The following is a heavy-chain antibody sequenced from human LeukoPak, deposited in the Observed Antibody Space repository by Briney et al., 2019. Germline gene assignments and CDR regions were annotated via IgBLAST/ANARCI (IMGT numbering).Heavy chain of an antibody. D-gene: IGHD7-27*01. V-gene: IGHV4-39*07. CDR2: IYYSGST. CDR1: GGSIRSSSHY. Sequence: PSETLSLTCTVSGGSIRSSSHYWGWIRQPPGKGLGWIGSIYYSGSTYYNPSLKSRVTISVDTSTNQFSLKLRSVTAADTAVYYCAVKLALSWGFDYWGQGTLVTVAS. CDR3: AVKLALSWGFDY. J-gene: IGHJ4*02.